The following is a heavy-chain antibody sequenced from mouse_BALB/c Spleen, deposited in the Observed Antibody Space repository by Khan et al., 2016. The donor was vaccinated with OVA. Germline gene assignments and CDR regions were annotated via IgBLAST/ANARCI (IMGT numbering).Heavy chain of an antibody. CDR1: GYSFTTYY. D-gene: IGHD1-1*01. V-gene: IGHV1S135*01. J-gene: IGHJ3*02. CDR2: IDPFNGGT. CDR3: ARHGSTSWFGY. Sequence: VRLQQSGPELMKPGASVKISCKASGYSFTTYYIHWMKQSHGKTLEWIGYIDPFNGGTTYNQKFKGKATLTVDKSSSTAYMHLSSLTSEDSAVYYCARHGSTSWFGYWGQGTLVTVSA.